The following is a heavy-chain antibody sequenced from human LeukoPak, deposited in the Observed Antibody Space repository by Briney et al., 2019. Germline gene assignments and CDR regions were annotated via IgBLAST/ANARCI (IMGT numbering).Heavy chain of an antibody. D-gene: IGHD6-6*01. Sequence: SQTLSLTCAVSGGSISSGGYSWSWIRQPPGKGLEWIGEINHSGSTNYNPSLKSRVTISVDTSKNQFSLKLNSVTAADTAVYYCAGNGAARLGYWGQGTLVTVSS. CDR2: INHSGST. CDR3: AGNGAARLGY. V-gene: IGHV4-30-2*01. J-gene: IGHJ4*02. CDR1: GGSISSGGYS.